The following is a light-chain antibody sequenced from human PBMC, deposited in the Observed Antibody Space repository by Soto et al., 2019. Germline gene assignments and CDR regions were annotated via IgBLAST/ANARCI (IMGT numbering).Light chain of an antibody. CDR1: QSVNSN. CDR3: QQYNNWPRT. V-gene: IGKV3-15*01. J-gene: IGKJ1*01. CDR2: DAS. Sequence: EIVMTQSPATLSRSAGERATLSCRASQSVNSNLAWYQQKPGQAPRLLIYDASTRATGIPARLSGSGSGTEFTLTISSLQSEDFAVYYCQQYNNWPRTFGQGTKVEIK.